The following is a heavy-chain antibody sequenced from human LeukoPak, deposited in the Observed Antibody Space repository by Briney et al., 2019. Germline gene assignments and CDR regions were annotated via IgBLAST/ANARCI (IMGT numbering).Heavy chain of an antibody. CDR1: GVTLSNYA. CDR3: ARETIWDPNAIPVLDH. D-gene: IGHD2-21*01. J-gene: IGHJ1*01. V-gene: IGHV3-23*01. CDR2: ISSSGSGGNT. Sequence: GGSLRLSCVASGVTLSNYAMSWARKAPGKGLEWVSGISSSGSGGNTYYADSVRGRFTISRDYSKNTVFLQMDSLRSEDTAIYYCARETIWDPNAIPVLDHWGQGSLVTVSS.